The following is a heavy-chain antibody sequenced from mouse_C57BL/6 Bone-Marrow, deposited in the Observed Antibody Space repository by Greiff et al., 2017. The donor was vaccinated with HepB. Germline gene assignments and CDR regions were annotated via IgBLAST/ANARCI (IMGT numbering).Heavy chain of an antibody. Sequence: EVMLVESGGGLVKPGGSLKLSCAASGFTFSDYGMHWVRQAPEKGLEWVAYISSGSSTIYSADTVKGRFPISRDNAKNTLCLQMTSLRAEDTAMYYCARDVLFAYWGQGTLVTVSA. J-gene: IGHJ3*01. CDR1: GFTFSDYG. CDR3: ARDVLFAY. CDR2: ISSGSSTI. V-gene: IGHV5-17*01.